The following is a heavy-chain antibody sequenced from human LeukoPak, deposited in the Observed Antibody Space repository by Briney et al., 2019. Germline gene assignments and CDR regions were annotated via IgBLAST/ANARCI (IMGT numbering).Heavy chain of an antibody. Sequence: TGGSLRRSGAASGFTGSSNYMRWVGQAPGKGLEGVSVIYSGGSTYYADSVKGRFTISRDNSKNTLYLKMNSLRAEDTAVYYCARAQSGYSYGAFDYWGQGTLVTVSS. J-gene: IGHJ4*02. D-gene: IGHD5-18*01. CDR2: IYSGGST. CDR1: GFTGSSNY. CDR3: ARAQSGYSYGAFDY. V-gene: IGHV3-53*01.